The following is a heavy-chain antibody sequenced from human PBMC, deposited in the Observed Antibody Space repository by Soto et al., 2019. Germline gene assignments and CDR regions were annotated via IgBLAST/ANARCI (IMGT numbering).Heavy chain of an antibody. J-gene: IGHJ6*02. CDR2: FYYSEST. CDR1: GASISSGPYS. V-gene: IGHV4-39*01. CDR3: ARLGGYCSSTSCYGYYGMDV. Sequence: SETLSLTCTVYGASISSGPYSWGWIRQPPGKGLEWIGTFYYSESTYYNPSLESRVTISVDTSKNQFSLKVSSVTVADTAVYYCARLGGYCSSTSCYGYYGMDVWGQGTTVT. D-gene: IGHD2-2*01.